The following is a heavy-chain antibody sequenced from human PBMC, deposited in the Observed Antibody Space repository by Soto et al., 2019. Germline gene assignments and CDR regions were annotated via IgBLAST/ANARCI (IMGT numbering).Heavy chain of an antibody. CDR1: GFTFSNYW. CDR3: ARGGFAGSGSYIQGDY. CDR2: IKSDGSSI. V-gene: IGHV3-74*01. D-gene: IGHD3-10*01. Sequence: EVQLVASGGGLVQPGGSLRLSCAASGFTFSNYWMHWVRQAPGKGLVWVSRIKSDGSSISYADSVKGRFTISRDNARNTLYLQINSLRGEDTAVYYCARGGFAGSGSYIQGDYWGQGTLVTVSS. J-gene: IGHJ4*02.